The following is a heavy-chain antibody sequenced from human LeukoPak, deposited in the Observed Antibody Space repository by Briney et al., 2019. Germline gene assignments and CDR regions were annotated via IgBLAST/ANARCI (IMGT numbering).Heavy chain of an antibody. CDR3: AKDTGLG. CDR2: ISGSGGST. V-gene: IGHV3-23*01. Sequence: GGSLRLSCAGSGITFSSHAMSWVRQAPGKGLEWVSAISGSGGSTYYAGSVRGRFTISRDNSKNTLYLQMNSLRAEDTAVYYCAKDTGLGWGQGTLVTVSS. CDR1: GITFSSHA. D-gene: IGHD4-17*01. J-gene: IGHJ4*02.